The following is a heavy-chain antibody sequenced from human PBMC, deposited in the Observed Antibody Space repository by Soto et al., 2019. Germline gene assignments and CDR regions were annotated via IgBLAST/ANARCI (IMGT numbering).Heavy chain of an antibody. Sequence: GGSLRLSCAASGFTFSSYGMHWVRQAPGKGLEWVAVISYDGSNKYYADSVKGRFTISRDNSKNTLYLQMNSLRAEDTAVYYCAKDRASQEFDYWGKGTLVTVSS. CDR1: GFTFSSYG. CDR2: ISYDGSNK. V-gene: IGHV3-30*18. J-gene: IGHJ4*02. D-gene: IGHD2-15*01. CDR3: AKDRASQEFDY.